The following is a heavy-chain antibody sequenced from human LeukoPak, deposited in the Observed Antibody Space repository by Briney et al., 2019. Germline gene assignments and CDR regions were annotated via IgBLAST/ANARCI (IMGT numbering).Heavy chain of an antibody. Sequence: SQTLSLTCTVSGGSISSGSYYWSWIRQSAGKGLEWIGRIYTSGSTNYNPSLKSRVTISVDTSKNQFSLKLSSDCARSSGYYFEYFHHWGQRTLVTVSS. CDR3: YFHH. CDR1: GGSISSGSYY. J-gene: IGHJ1*01. V-gene: IGHV4-61*02. D-gene: IGHD3-22*01. CDR2: IYTSGST.